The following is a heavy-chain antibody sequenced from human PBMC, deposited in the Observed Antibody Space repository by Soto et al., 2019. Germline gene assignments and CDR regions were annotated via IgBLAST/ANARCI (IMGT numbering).Heavy chain of an antibody. CDR3: ARNGPVDYYYYGMDV. Sequence: ASVKVSCKASGGTFSSYAISWVRQAPGQGLEWMGGIIPIFGTANYAQKFQGRVTMTGDKSTSTAYMELSSLRSEDTAVYYCARNGPVDYYYYGMDVWGQGTTVTVS. CDR2: IIPIFGTA. D-gene: IGHD4-17*01. V-gene: IGHV1-69*06. CDR1: GGTFSSYA. J-gene: IGHJ6*02.